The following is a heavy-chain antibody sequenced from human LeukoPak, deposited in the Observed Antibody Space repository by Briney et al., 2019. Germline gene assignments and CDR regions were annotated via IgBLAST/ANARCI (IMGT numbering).Heavy chain of an antibody. CDR1: GGSISSYY. J-gene: IGHJ3*02. CDR3: ASIQGDAFDI. V-gene: IGHV4-59*01. CDR2: IYYSGNT. Sequence: SETLSLTCTVSGGSISSYYWSWVRQPPGKGREWLGYIYYSGNTNYNPSLKSRVTMSVDTSKNQFSLKMSSVTAADTAVYYCASIQGDAFDIWGRGTMVTVSS.